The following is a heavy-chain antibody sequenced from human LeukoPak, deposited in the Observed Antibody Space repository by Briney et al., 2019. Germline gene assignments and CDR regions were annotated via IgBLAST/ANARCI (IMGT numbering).Heavy chain of an antibody. Sequence: SETLSLTCTVSGDSISSSSYYWGWIRQPPGKGLEWIGSIYYSGSTYYNPSLKSRVTISVDTSKNQFSLKLSSVTAADTAVYYCARGIAAAGYYFDYWGQGTLVTVSS. CDR3: ARGIAAAGYYFDY. J-gene: IGHJ4*02. D-gene: IGHD6-13*01. CDR2: IYYSGST. V-gene: IGHV4-39*01. CDR1: GDSISSSSYY.